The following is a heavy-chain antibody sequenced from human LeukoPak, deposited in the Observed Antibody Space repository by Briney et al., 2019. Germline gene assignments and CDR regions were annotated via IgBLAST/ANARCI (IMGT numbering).Heavy chain of an antibody. CDR1: GYSFTSYW. D-gene: IGHD3-22*01. CDR2: IYPGDSDT. V-gene: IGHV5-51*01. Sequence: GESLKISCKGSGYSFTSYWIGWVRQMPGKGLEWMGIIYPGDSDTRYSPSFQGQVTISADKSISTAYLQWSSLKASDTAMNYCARHSGVVVITDRDAFDIWGQGTMVTVSS. CDR3: ARHSGVVVITDRDAFDI. J-gene: IGHJ3*02.